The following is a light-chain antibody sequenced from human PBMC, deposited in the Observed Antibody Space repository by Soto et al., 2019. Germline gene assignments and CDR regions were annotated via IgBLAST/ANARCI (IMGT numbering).Light chain of an antibody. J-gene: IGKJ3*01. CDR2: DAS. V-gene: IGKV3-15*01. CDR3: QQYNTWPLT. CDR1: QSVSSN. Sequence: ETVMTQSPATLSVSPGERPTLSCRASQSVSSNLAWYQQKPGQAPRLLIYDASTRATGIPARFSGSGSGTGFTLTISSLHSEDFAVYYCQQYNTWPLTFGPGTKVDIK.